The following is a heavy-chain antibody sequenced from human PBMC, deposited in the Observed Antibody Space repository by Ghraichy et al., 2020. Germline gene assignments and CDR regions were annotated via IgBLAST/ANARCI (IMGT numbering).Heavy chain of an antibody. CDR1: GFTFSSYA. D-gene: IGHD3-22*01. Sequence: GGSLRLSCAASGFTFSSYAMHWVRQAPGKGLEWVAVISYDGRNKYYADSVKGRFTISRDNSKNTLYRQMNSLRAEDTAVYYGASTGRDYYDSSGYFNLPADIWGQGTMVTVSS. V-gene: IGHV3-30*04. J-gene: IGHJ3*02. CDR3: ASTGRDYYDSSGYFNLPADI. CDR2: ISYDGRNK.